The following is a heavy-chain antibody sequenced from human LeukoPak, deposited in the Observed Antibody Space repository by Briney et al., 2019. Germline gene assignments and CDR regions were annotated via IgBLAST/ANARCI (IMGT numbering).Heavy chain of an antibody. Sequence: GGSLRLSCVSSEFTFSRYSMNWVRQAAGKGPEWVSSLISGSTYIYYADSVKGRFTISRDNAKNSLYLQMDSLRAEDTAIYYCARDYAGGWHHFDSWGQGALVTFSS. V-gene: IGHV3-21*01. CDR2: LISGSTYI. CDR1: EFTFSRYS. J-gene: IGHJ4*02. D-gene: IGHD6-19*01. CDR3: ARDYAGGWHHFDS.